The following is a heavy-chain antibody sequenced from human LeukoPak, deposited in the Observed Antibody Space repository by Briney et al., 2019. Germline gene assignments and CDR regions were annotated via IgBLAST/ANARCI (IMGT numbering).Heavy chain of an antibody. CDR2: IHYSGST. Sequence: PSGTLSLTCAVSGGSISSNNWWSWVRQSPGKGLEWIGEIHYSGSTNYNPSLKSRVTISVDKSKNQFSLKLSSVTAADTAVYYCARARLAAAGIKTFDYWGQGTLVTVSS. V-gene: IGHV4-4*02. D-gene: IGHD6-13*01. CDR3: ARARLAAAGIKTFDY. J-gene: IGHJ4*02. CDR1: GGSISSNNW.